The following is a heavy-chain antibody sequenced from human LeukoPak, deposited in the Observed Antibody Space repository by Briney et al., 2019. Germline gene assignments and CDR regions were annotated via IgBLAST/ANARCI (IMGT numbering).Heavy chain of an antibody. Sequence: GSLELSCAASGFTFSDYSMSWIRQAPGEGLEGVSYIRSSGNTIYYADSVKGRFTISRDKAKNLLYLQMNSLRAEDTAVYYCARGGISNFDYWGQGTLVTVSS. CDR1: GFTFSDYS. CDR2: IRSSGNTI. CDR3: ARGGISNFDY. V-gene: IGHV3-11*04. J-gene: IGHJ4*02. D-gene: IGHD3-16*02.